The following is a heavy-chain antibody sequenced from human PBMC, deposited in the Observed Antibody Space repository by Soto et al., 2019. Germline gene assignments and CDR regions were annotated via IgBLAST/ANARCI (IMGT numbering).Heavy chain of an antibody. D-gene: IGHD5-12*01. V-gene: IGHV3-9*01. CDR2: ISWEGGSI. J-gene: IGHJ4*02. Sequence: EVQLVESGGDLVQPGGSLRLSCAASGFNFDDYVMHWVRRVPGKGLEWVSGISWEGGSIGYADSVKGRFTISRDNAKNSLYLEMNSLRSEDTAFYYCAKDHDEDFGYDLDYFNYWGQGTLVTVSS. CDR1: GFNFDDYV. CDR3: AKDHDEDFGYDLDYFNY.